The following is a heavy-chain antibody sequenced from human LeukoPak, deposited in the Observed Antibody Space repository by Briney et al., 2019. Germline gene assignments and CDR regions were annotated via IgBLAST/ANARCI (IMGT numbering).Heavy chain of an antibody. J-gene: IGHJ4*02. V-gene: IGHV1-69*13. CDR2: IIPIFGTA. CDR3: ARGDYYDSSGYYPQVK. CDR1: GGTFSSYA. D-gene: IGHD3-22*01. Sequence: ASVTVSCTASGGTFSSYAISWVRQAPGQGLEWMGGIIPIFGTANYAQKFQGRVTITADESTSTAYMELSSLRSEDTAVYYCARGDYYDSSGYYPQVKWGQGTLVTVSS.